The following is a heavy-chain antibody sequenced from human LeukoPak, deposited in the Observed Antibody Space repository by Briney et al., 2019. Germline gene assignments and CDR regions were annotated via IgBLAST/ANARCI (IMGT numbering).Heavy chain of an antibody. CDR2: IYSTGSS. Sequence: SGTLSLTCTVSGGSISSYYWSWIRRPAGKGLQWIGRIYSTGSSNYNPSLESRVTMSADMSKNQISLNLSSVTAAESAVYYCARGPGRSSSYGFDIWGRGTMVTVSS. V-gene: IGHV4-4*07. CDR3: ARGPGRSSSYGFDI. CDR1: GGSISSYY. J-gene: IGHJ3*02. D-gene: IGHD6-6*01.